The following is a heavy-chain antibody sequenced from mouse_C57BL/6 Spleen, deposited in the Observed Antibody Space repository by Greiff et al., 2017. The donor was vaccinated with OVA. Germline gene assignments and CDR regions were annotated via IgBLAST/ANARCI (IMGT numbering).Heavy chain of an antibody. V-gene: IGHV1-81*01. CDR2: IYPRSGYT. CDR3: ARGGLRLNYAMDY. J-gene: IGHJ4*01. D-gene: IGHD2-4*01. Sequence: QVQLKESGAELARPGASVKLSCKASGYTFTSYGISWVKQRTGQGLEWIGEIYPRSGYTYYNEKFKGKATLTADKSTSTAYMELRSLTSEDSAVYVCARGGLRLNYAMDYWGQGTSVTVST. CDR1: GYTFTSYG.